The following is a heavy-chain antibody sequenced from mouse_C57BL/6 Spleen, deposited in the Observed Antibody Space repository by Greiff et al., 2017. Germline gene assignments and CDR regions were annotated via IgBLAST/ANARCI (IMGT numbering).Heavy chain of an antibody. D-gene: IGHD2-2*01. CDR2: FHPYNDDT. CDR1: GYTFTTYP. Sequence: QVQLQQSGAELVKPGASVKMSCTASGYTFTTYPIEWMKQNPGKSLEWIGNFHPYNDDTKYNEKFKGKATCTVDTYSSTVYLELSRLTSDATTDYYCARGLHDYFDYWGKGTTLTVSS. CDR3: ARGLHDYFDY. J-gene: IGHJ2*01. V-gene: IGHV1-47*01.